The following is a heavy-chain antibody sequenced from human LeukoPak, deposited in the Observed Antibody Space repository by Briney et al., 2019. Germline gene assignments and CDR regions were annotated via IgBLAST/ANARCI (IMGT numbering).Heavy chain of an antibody. CDR3: ARVTDTAGVNYYYFGMDV. D-gene: IGHD5-18*01. Sequence: ASVKVSCKASGYRFSSYGISWVRLAPGQGLEWMGWISPYNGNTKSAQKFQGRLTVTTDTSTSTAYMELKSLRSDDTAVYYCARVTDTAGVNYYYFGMDVWGQGTTVTVSS. J-gene: IGHJ6*02. CDR1: GYRFSSYG. V-gene: IGHV1-18*01. CDR2: ISPYNGNT.